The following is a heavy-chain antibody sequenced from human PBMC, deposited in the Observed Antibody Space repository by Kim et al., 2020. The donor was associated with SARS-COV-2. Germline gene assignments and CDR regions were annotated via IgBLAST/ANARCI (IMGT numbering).Heavy chain of an antibody. V-gene: IGHV4-31*03. CDR1: GGSISSGGYY. J-gene: IGHJ6*02. CDR2: IYYSGST. CDR3: ARALTQDYGTHYYYYYGMDV. D-gene: IGHD4-17*01. Sequence: SETLSLTCTVSGGSISSGGYYWSWIRQHPGKGLEWIGYIYYSGSTYYNPSLKSRVTISVDTSKNQFSLKLSSVTAADTAVYYCARALTQDYGTHYYYYYGMDVWGQGTTVTVSS.